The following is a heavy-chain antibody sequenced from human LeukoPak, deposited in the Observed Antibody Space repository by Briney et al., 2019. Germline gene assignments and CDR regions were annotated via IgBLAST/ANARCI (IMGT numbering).Heavy chain of an antibody. CDR3: ARGYQLPLGWFDP. CDR2: IYYSGST. Sequence: PSETLSLTCTVSGGSISSGGYYWSWIRQHLGKGLEWIGYIYYSGSTYYNPSLKSRVTISVDTSKNQFSLKLSSVTAADTAVYYCARGYQLPLGWFDPWGQGTLVTVSS. CDR1: GGSISSGGYY. V-gene: IGHV4-31*03. D-gene: IGHD2-2*01. J-gene: IGHJ5*02.